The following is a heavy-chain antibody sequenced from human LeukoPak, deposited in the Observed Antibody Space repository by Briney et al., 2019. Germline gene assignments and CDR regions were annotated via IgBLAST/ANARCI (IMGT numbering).Heavy chain of an antibody. CDR2: IIPIFGTA. CDR3: ARVDSSGWKFHYYYVMDV. CDR1: GGXFSSYA. D-gene: IGHD6-19*01. J-gene: IGHJ6*02. Sequence: RASVKVSCKASGGXFSSYAMSWVRQAPGQGLEWMGGIIPIFGTANYAQKFQGRVTITADESTSTAYMELSSLRSEDTAVYYCARVDSSGWKFHYYYVMDVWGQGTTVTVSS. V-gene: IGHV1-69*13.